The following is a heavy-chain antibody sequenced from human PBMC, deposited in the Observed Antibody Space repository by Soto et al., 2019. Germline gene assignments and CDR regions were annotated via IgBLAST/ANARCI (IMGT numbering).Heavy chain of an antibody. V-gene: IGHV3-13*01. D-gene: IGHD2-15*01. Sequence: GGSLRLSCEASGFTLSGFDMHWVRQPTGKGLEWVSTIGTAGDTYYAVSVKGRFTISRDNAKNSLSLQMNSLRAGDTAVYFCARGQEVGAHFFDSWGQGTQVTAPQ. CDR1: GFTLSGFD. CDR3: ARGQEVGAHFFDS. J-gene: IGHJ4*02. CDR2: IGTAGDT.